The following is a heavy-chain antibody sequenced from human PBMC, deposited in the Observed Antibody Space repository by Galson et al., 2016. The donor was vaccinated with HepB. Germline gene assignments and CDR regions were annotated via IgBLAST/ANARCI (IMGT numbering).Heavy chain of an antibody. J-gene: IGHJ6*01. D-gene: IGHD6-19*01. CDR1: GFIVSNDY. CDR2: SYGDGST. V-gene: IGHV3-53*01. CDR3: ARAPIEVDGMRHYYYGMDV. Sequence: SLRLSCAASGFIVSNDYMNWVRQAPGKGLEWLSVSYGDGSTYYAESVRGRFTISRDNAKKSLYLQMNSLRAEDTAVYYCARAPIEVDGMRHYYYGMDVWGQGTTVTVS.